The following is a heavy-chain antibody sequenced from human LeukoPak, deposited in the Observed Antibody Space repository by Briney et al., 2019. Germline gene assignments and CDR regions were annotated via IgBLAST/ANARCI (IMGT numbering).Heavy chain of an antibody. Sequence: GGSLRLSCAASGFTFSSYSMNWVRQAPGKGLEWVSSISSSSSYIYYADSVKRRFIISRDNAKNSLYLQMNSLRAEDTAVYYCARARTDFWSDYYDFWGQGTLVTVSS. D-gene: IGHD3-3*01. V-gene: IGHV3-21*01. J-gene: IGHJ4*02. CDR3: ARARTDFWSDYYDF. CDR2: ISSSSSYI. CDR1: GFTFSSYS.